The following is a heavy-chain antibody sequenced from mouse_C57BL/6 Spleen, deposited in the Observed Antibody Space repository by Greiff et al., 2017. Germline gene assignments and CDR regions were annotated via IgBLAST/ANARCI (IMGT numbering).Heavy chain of an antibody. D-gene: IGHD3-1*01. Sequence: QVQLQQSGAELVRPGASVTLSCKASGYTFTDYEMHWVKQTPVHGLEWIGAIDPETGGTAYNQKFKGKAILTADKSSSTAYMELRSLTSEDSAVYYCTRWDSGGYLDYWGQGTTLTVSS. V-gene: IGHV1-15*01. CDR2: IDPETGGT. CDR1: GYTFTDYE. CDR3: TRWDSGGYLDY. J-gene: IGHJ2*01.